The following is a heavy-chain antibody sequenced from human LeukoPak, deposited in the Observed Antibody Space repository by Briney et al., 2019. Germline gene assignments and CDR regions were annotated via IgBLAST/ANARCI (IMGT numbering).Heavy chain of an antibody. J-gene: IGHJ4*02. CDR3: ARGAGYGGNSDYYFDY. V-gene: IGHV4-59*01. CDR2: IYYSGST. D-gene: IGHD4-23*01. Sequence: SETLSLTCTVSGGSISSYYWSWIRQPPGKGLEWIGYIYYSGSTNYNPSLKSRVTISVDTSKNQSSLKLSSVTAADTAVYYCARGAGYGGNSDYYFDYWGQGTLVTVSS. CDR1: GGSISSYY.